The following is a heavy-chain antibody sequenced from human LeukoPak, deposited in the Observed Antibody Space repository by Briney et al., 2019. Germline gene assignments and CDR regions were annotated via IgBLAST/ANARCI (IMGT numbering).Heavy chain of an antibody. CDR3: AKDVGEWSVTDAFHI. J-gene: IGHJ3*02. CDR2: IRRSGSII. CDR1: GFTISNYE. D-gene: IGHD3-16*01. Sequence: PGGSLRLSCAASGFTISNYEMNWVRQAPGKGLEWVSHIRRSGSIIYYADSVKGRFTISRDNAKNSLYLQMNSLRAEDTAVYYCAKDVGEWSVTDAFHIWGHGTRVIVSS. V-gene: IGHV3-48*03.